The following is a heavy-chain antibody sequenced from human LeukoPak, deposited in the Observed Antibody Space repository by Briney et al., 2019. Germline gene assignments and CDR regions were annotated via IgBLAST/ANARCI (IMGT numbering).Heavy chain of an antibody. D-gene: IGHD6-19*01. CDR2: ISAYNGNT. J-gene: IGHJ4*02. CDR1: GYTFTSYG. Sequence: ASXKVSCKASGYTFTSYGISWVRQAPGQGLEWMGWISAYNGNTNYAQKLQGRVTMTTDTSTSTAYMELRSLRSDDTAVYYCARVEIQVAGTYDFDYWGQGTLVTVSS. CDR3: ARVEIQVAGTYDFDY. V-gene: IGHV1-18*01.